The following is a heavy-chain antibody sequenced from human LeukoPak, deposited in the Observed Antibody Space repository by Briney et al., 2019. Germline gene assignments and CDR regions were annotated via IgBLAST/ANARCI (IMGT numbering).Heavy chain of an antibody. J-gene: IGHJ4*02. Sequence: GGSLRLSCAASGFTFSSYGMHWVRQAPGKGLEWVAVIWYDGSNKYYADSVKGRFTISRDNSKNTVYLQMSGLRAEDTAVYYCAKEGWDYWGQGTLVTVSS. V-gene: IGHV3-33*03. CDR2: IWYDGSNK. CDR3: AKEGWDY. D-gene: IGHD6-19*01. CDR1: GFTFSSYG.